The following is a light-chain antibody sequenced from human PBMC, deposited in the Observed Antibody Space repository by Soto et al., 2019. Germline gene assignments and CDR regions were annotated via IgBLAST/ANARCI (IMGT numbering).Light chain of an antibody. CDR3: SSYTSSSTAV. J-gene: IGLJ7*01. Sequence: QSVLTQPASVSGSPGQSITISCTGTSSDVGGYNYVSWSQQHPGKAPKLMIYDVSNRPSGVSNRFSGSKSGNTASLTISGLQAEDEADYYCSSYTSSSTAVFGGGTQLTVL. CDR2: DVS. CDR1: SSDVGGYNY. V-gene: IGLV2-14*01.